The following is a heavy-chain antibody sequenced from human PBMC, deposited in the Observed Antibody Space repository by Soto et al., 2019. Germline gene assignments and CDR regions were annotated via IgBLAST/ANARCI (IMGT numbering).Heavy chain of an antibody. V-gene: IGHV1-8*01. Sequence: QVQLVQSGAEVKKPGASVKVSCKASGYTFTSYDINWVRQATGQGLEWMGWMNPNSGNTGYAQKFESRVTMATNIQTTKATTEMRNLECVKVAADNCGCEGGRPGSRFDTWGQGTLFTVS. CDR2: MNPNSGNT. CDR1: GYTFTSYD. D-gene: IGHD1-26*01. J-gene: IGHJ5*02. CDR3: GCEGGRPGSRFDT.